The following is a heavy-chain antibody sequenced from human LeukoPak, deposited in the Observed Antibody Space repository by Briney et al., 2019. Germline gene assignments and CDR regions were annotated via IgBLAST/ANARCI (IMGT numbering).Heavy chain of an antibody. V-gene: IGHV3-7*01. CDR1: GFTSSSYW. Sequence: PGGSLRLSCAASGFTSSSYWMSWVRQAPGKGLEWVANIKQDGSEKYYVDSVKGRFTISRDNAKNSLYLQMNSLRAEDTAVYYCARARGPTDYWGQGTLVTVSS. CDR3: ARARGPTDY. J-gene: IGHJ4*02. CDR2: IKQDGSEK.